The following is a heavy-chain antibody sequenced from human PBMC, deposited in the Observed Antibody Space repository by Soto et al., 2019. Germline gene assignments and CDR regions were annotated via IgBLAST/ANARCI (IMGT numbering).Heavy chain of an antibody. CDR3: ARITIFGVVNYYYGMDV. Sequence: ASVKVSCKASGGTFSSYAISWVRQAPGQGLEWMGGIIPIFGTANYAQKFQGRVTITADESTSTAYMELSSLRSEDTAVYYCARITIFGVVNYYYGMDVWGQGTTVTVS. J-gene: IGHJ6*02. CDR1: GGTFSSYA. D-gene: IGHD3-3*01. CDR2: IIPIFGTA. V-gene: IGHV1-69*13.